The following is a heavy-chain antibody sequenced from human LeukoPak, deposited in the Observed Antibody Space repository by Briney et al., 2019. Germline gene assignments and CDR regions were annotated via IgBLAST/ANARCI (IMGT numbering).Heavy chain of an antibody. CDR1: GFAFSNYW. D-gene: IGHD3-22*01. V-gene: IGHV3-33*08. CDR3: ARDPGDYDSSGPFDY. Sequence: GGSLRLSCAASGFAFSNYWMTWVRQAPGKGLEWVAVIWYDGSNKYYADSVKGRFTISRDNSKNTLYLQMNSLRAEDTAVYYCARDPGDYDSSGPFDYWGQGTLVTVSS. CDR2: IWYDGSNK. J-gene: IGHJ4*02.